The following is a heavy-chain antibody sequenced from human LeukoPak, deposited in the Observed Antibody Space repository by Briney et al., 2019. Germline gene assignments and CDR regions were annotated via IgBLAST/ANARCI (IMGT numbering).Heavy chain of an antibody. CDR3: AKDRLYLWFGELTSPDY. CDR1: GFTFDDYA. J-gene: IGHJ4*02. CDR2: ISWNSGSI. V-gene: IGHV3-9*01. Sequence: PGGSLRLSCAASGFTFDDYAMHWVRQAPGKGLEWVSGISWNSGSIGYADSVKGRFTISRDNSKNTLYLQMNSLRAEGTAVYYCAKDRLYLWFGELTSPDYWGQGTLVTVSS. D-gene: IGHD3-10*01.